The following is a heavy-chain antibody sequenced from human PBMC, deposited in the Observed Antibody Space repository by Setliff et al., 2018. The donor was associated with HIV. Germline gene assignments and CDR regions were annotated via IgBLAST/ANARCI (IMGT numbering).Heavy chain of an antibody. V-gene: IGHV3-48*01. D-gene: IGHD6-13*01. CDR2: ISSSTSTI. CDR1: GFTFSSFN. Sequence: GGSLRLSCAASGFTFSSFNMNWVRQAPGKGLEWVSYISSSTSTIYYADSVKGRFTISRDNAKNSLYLQMNSLRAEDTAVYYCAAVWTAGSLFYWGQGTLVTVSS. CDR3: AAVWTAGSLFY. J-gene: IGHJ4*02.